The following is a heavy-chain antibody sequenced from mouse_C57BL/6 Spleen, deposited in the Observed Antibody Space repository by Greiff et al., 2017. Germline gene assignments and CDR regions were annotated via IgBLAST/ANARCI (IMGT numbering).Heavy chain of an antibody. D-gene: IGHD2-4*01. V-gene: IGHV1-72*01. CDR2: IDPNSGCT. J-gene: IGHJ4*01. CDR3: ARPGGIYYDYGDYAMDY. CDR1: GYTFTSYW. Sequence: QVQLQQPGAELVKPGASVKLSCKASGYTFTSYWMHWVKQRPGRGLEWIGRIDPNSGCTKYNEKFKSKATLTVDKPSSTAYMQLSSLTSEDSAVYYCARPGGIYYDYGDYAMDYWGQGTSVTVSS.